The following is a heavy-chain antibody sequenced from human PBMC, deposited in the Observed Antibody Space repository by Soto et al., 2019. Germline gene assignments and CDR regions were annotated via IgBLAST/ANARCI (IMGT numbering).Heavy chain of an antibody. V-gene: IGHV4-31*03. Sequence: PSETLSLTCSVSGGSISTVGHYWTWIRQPPGKGLELIGSIYHTGSTYYSKSLSSRLTMSVDTSKSQFARRLSSVTAADTAVYYCARATGTLRSRNCDYWGQGSLVTVSS. CDR2: IYHTGST. CDR3: ARATGTLRSRNCDY. D-gene: IGHD1-1*01. CDR1: GGSISTVGHY. J-gene: IGHJ4*02.